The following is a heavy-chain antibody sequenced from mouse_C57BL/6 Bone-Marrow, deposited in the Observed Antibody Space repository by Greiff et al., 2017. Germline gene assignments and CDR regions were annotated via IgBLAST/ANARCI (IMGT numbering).Heavy chain of an antibody. D-gene: IGHD2-3*01. V-gene: IGHV1-42*01. CDR3: AIWLLPPYYFDY. CDR1: GYSFTGYY. J-gene: IGHJ2*01. CDR2: INPSTGGT. Sequence: EVQLQQSGPELVKPGASVKISCKAPGYSFTGYYMNWVKQSPEKSLEWIGEINPSTGGTTYNQKFKAKATLTVDKSSSTAYMQLKSLTSEDSAVYYCAIWLLPPYYFDYWGKGTTLTVSS.